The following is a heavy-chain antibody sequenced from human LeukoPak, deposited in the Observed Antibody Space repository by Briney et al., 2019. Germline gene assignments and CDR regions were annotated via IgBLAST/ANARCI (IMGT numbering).Heavy chain of an antibody. CDR1: GFTVSSNY. CDR2: IYSGGST. V-gene: IGHV3-66*01. D-gene: IGHD5-18*01. Sequence: GRSLRLSCAASGFTVSSNYMSWVRQAPGKGLEWVSVIYSGGSTYYADSVKGRFTISRDNSKNTLYLQMNSLRAEDTAVYYCARDKSYGHHHFDYWGQGTLVTVSS. CDR3: ARDKSYGHHHFDY. J-gene: IGHJ4*02.